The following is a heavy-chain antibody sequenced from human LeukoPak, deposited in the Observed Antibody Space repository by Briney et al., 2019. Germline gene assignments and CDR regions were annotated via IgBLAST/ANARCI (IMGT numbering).Heavy chain of an antibody. CDR2: ISAYNGNT. CDR1: GYTFTSYG. Sequence: APVKVSCKASGYTFTSYGISWWREAPGQGLEWMGWISAYNGNTNYAQKLQGRVTMTTDTSTSTAYMELSSLTSEDTAVYFCYDSTYWGQGTLVTVSS. D-gene: IGHD3-22*01. J-gene: IGHJ4*02. CDR3: YDSTY. V-gene: IGHV1-18*01.